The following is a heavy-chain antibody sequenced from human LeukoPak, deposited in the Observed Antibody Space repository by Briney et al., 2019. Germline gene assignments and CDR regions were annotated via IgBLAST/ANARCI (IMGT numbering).Heavy chain of an antibody. J-gene: IGHJ4*02. CDR1: TLTFSAYW. CDR3: ARDPGSSSFDY. CDR2: INQDGSVK. V-gene: IGHV3-7*01. D-gene: IGHD6-13*01. Sequence: GGSLRLSCAASTLTFSAYWMSWVRQVPGKGLEFMANINQDGSVKNYVDSVKGRFTISRDNAKNSLFLQMNSLRADDTAVYYCARDPGSSSFDYWGQGALVTVSS.